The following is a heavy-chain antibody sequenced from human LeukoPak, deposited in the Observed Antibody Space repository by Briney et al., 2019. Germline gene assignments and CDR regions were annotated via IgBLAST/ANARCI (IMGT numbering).Heavy chain of an antibody. CDR3: ARRGEWPGWFDP. J-gene: IGHJ5*02. CDR1: GGSFSGYY. V-gene: IGHV4-34*01. Sequence: SETLSLTCAVYGGSFSGYYWSWIRQPPGKGLEWIGEINHSGSTNYNPSLKSRVTISVDTSKNQFSLKLSSVTAADTAVYYCARRGEWPGWFDPWGQGTLVTVSS. D-gene: IGHD3-3*01. CDR2: INHSGST.